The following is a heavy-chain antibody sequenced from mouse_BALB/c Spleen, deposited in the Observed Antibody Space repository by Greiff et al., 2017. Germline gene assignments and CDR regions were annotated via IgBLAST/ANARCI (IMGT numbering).Heavy chain of an antibody. J-gene: IGHJ3*01. Sequence: EVKLMESGAELVRPGALVKLSCKASGFNIKDYYMHWVKQRPEQGLEWIGWIDPENGNTIYDPKFQGKASITADTSSNTAYLQLSSLTSEDTAVYYCASEDSSGSWFAYWGQGTLVTVSA. V-gene: IGHV14-1*02. CDR1: GFNIKDYY. D-gene: IGHD3-2*01. CDR2: IDPENGNT. CDR3: ASEDSSGSWFAY.